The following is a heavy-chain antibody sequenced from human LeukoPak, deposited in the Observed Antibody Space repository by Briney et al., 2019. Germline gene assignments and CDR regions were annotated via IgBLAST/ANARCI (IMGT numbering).Heavy chain of an antibody. V-gene: IGHV4-59*01. CDR2: ISYSGST. D-gene: IGHD5-12*01. CDR1: GASIISSF. Sequence: SETLSLTCTVSGASIISSFWTWVRQPPGKGLEWIGYISYSGSTNYNPSLKSRVTISVDTYKNQFSLRLNSGRALAPPAYRSARGYNDYDERNPFDYWGQGSLVTVSS. J-gene: IGHJ4*02. CDR3: ARGYNDYDERNPFDY.